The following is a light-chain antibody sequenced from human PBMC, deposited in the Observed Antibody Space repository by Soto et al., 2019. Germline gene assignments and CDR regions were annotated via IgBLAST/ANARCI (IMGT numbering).Light chain of an antibody. V-gene: IGKV3-20*01. CDR2: SAS. CDR3: QQYHRSPLT. J-gene: IGKJ1*01. Sequence: EIVLTQSPGTLSLSPGERATLSCRASQSVSSSHLAWYQQKPGQAPRLLFFSASSRATGIPDRFAGSGSGTDFTLTISRLEPEDFAVYYCQQYHRSPLTFGQGTKVDIK. CDR1: QSVSSSH.